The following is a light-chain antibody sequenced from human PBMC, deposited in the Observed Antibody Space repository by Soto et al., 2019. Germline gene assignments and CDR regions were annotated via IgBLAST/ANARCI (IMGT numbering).Light chain of an antibody. CDR1: QRSYNY. V-gene: IGKV1-39*01. CDR2: AAS. Sequence: DIQMTQSSSSLSASIGDRVNIARRASQRSYNYLNWYQQKPRKPNALLIYAASNLQSGVPSRFGGSRSGTAFTLSISSMQPKDLATYSCQQLFDSPITFGQGTRLEI. J-gene: IGKJ5*01. CDR3: QQLFDSPIT.